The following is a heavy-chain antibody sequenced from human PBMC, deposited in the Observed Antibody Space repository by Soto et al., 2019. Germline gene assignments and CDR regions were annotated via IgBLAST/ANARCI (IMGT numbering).Heavy chain of an antibody. CDR2: IVVGSGNT. CDR1: GFTFTRSA. CDR3: AADTAMDPFGYYYGMDV. V-gene: IGHV1-58*01. D-gene: IGHD5-18*01. J-gene: IGHJ6*02. Sequence: GASVKVSCQASGFTFTRSAVQWVRQARGQRLEWIGWIVVGSGNTNYAQKFQERVTITRDMSTSTAYMELSSLRSEDTAVYYCAADTAMDPFGYYYGMDVWGQGTTVTVSS.